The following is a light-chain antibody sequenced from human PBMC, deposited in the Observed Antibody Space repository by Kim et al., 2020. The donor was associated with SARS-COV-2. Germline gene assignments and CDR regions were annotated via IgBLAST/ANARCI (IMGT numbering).Light chain of an antibody. J-gene: IGLJ2*01. CDR2: GKN. V-gene: IGLV3-19*01. CDR3: NPRDSNDNVV. CDR1: SLRSYY. Sequence: VALGQTGRITSQGDSLRSYYETWYQQKPGQAPILVIYGKNNRPSGIPDRFSGSSSGNTASLTITGTQAGDEADYYCNPRDSNDNVVFGGGTQLTVL.